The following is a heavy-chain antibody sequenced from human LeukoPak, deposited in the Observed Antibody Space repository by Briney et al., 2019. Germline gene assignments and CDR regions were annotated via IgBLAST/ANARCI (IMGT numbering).Heavy chain of an antibody. V-gene: IGHV1-18*01. CDR3: ARVRDGSGSYYNTITSYYYYYGMDV. J-gene: IGHJ6*02. CDR2: ISAYNGNT. D-gene: IGHD3-10*01. Sequence: ASVKVSCKASGYTFTSYGISWVRQAPGQGLEWMGWISAYNGNTNYAQKLQGRVTMTTDTSTSTAYMELRSLRSDDTAVYYCARVRDGSGSYYNTITSYYYYYGMDVWGQGTTVTVSS. CDR1: GYTFTSYG.